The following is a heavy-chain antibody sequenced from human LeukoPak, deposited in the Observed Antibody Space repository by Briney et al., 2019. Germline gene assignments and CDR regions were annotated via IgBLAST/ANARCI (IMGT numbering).Heavy chain of an antibody. CDR1: GGSISSYY. V-gene: IGHV4-59*01. D-gene: IGHD2-15*01. CDR3: ARERYCSGGSCYSGIDY. J-gene: IGHJ4*02. Sequence: PSETLSLTCTVSGGSISSYYWSWIRQPPGKGLEWIGYIYYSGSTNYNPSLKSRVTISVDTSKNQFSLKLSSVTAADTAVYYCARERYCSGGSCYSGIDYWGQGTLVTVYS. CDR2: IYYSGST.